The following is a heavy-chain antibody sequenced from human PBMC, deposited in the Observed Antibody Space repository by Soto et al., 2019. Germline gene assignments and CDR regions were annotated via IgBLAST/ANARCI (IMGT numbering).Heavy chain of an antibody. CDR3: ASRPGVSVFDY. CDR2: IYYSGST. J-gene: IGHJ4*02. CDR1: GGSISSYY. V-gene: IGHV4-59*12. D-gene: IGHD3-10*01. Sequence: SETLSLTCTVSGGSISSYYWSWIRQPPGKGLEWIGYIYYSGSTNYNPSLKSRVTISVDTSKNQFSLKLSSVTAADTAVYYCASRPGVSVFDYWGQGTLVTVSS.